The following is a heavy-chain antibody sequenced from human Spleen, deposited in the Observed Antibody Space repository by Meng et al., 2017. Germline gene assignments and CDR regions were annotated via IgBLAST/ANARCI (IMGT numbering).Heavy chain of an antibody. CDR3: ARDGISSGWYRYFQH. D-gene: IGHD6-19*01. V-gene: IGHV4-34*02. CDR2: INHSGNT. J-gene: IGHJ1*01. CDR1: GGSFRIYY. Sequence: QVQLPQWGAGLLKPSATLSLSCAVSGGSFRIYYWSWIRQPPGMGLEWIGEINHSGNTNYNPSLKSRVTISVDTSKNQFSLKLNSVTAADTAVYFCARDGISSGWYRYFQHWGQGTLVTVSS.